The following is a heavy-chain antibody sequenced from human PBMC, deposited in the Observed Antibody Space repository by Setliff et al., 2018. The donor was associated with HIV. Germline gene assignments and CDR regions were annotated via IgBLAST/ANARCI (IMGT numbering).Heavy chain of an antibody. CDR3: AKTIGRYFDIFDN. J-gene: IGHJ4*02. D-gene: IGHD3-9*01. V-gene: IGHV4-39*01. Sequence: PTETLSLTCSVSGASVTSSSYYWGWIRQPPGKGLEWIGSIYYGGNTYSNPSLRSRLSISLDTSKNQFSLKLSSLTAADTAVYYCAKTIGRYFDIFDNWGQGTLVTVSS. CDR2: IYYGGNT. CDR1: GASVTSSSYY.